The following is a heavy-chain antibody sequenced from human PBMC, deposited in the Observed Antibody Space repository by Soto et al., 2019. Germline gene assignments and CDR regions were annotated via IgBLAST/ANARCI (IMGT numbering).Heavy chain of an antibody. D-gene: IGHD3-16*02. V-gene: IGHV3-74*01. Sequence: EVQLVESGGGLVQPGGSLRLSCAASGFTSSSYWMHWVRQAPGKGLVWVSRINSDGSSTSYADSVKGRFTISRDNAKNTLYLQMNSLRAEDTAVYYCARVPSYDYIWGSYPDYWGQGTLVTVSS. CDR1: GFTSSSYW. J-gene: IGHJ4*02. CDR2: INSDGSST. CDR3: ARVPSYDYIWGSYPDY.